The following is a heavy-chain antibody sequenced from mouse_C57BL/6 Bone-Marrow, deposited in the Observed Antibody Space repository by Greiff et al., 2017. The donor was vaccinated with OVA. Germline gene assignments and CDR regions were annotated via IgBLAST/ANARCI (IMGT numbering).Heavy chain of an antibody. Sequence: VQLQQSGPELVKPGASVKISCKASGYTFTDYYMNWVKQSHGKSLEWIGDINPNNGGTSYNQKFKGKATLTVDKSSSTAYMELRSLTSEDSEVYACERGFFPHCYGSNFDYWGQGTLVTVSA. V-gene: IGHV1-26*01. CDR3: ERGFFPHCYGSNFDY. CDR2: INPNNGGT. CDR1: GYTFTDYY. J-gene: IGHJ3*01. D-gene: IGHD1-1*01.